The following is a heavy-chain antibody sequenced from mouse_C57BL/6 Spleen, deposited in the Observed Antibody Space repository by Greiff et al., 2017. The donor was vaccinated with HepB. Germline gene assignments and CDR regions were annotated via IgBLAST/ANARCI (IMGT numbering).Heavy chain of an antibody. CDR1: GYAFSSYW. V-gene: IGHV1-80*01. CDR2: IYPGDGDT. D-gene: IGHD2-3*01. Sequence: VQLQQSGAELVKPGASVKISCKASGYAFSSYWMNWVKQRPGKGLEWIGQIYPGDGDTNYNGKFKGKATLTADKSSSTAYMQLSSLTSEDSAVYFCARLGYDGYLLAYWGQGTLVTVSA. CDR3: ARLGYDGYLLAY. J-gene: IGHJ3*01.